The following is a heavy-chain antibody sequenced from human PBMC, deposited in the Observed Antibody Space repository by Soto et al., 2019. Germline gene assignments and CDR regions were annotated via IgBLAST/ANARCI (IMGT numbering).Heavy chain of an antibody. J-gene: IGHJ6*02. V-gene: IGHV4-39*01. CDR1: GYSVSSSDYY. CDR2: MLYSGLT. D-gene: IGHD2-15*01. Sequence: SETLSLTCSVSGYSVSSSDYYWAWIRQPPGRGLEWIGSMLYSGLTYYNPSLKSRVTLSVDTSKNQFSVRLNSVTASDTAVYYCAPLSVSLSGPYGIHVWGQGTTVTVSS. CDR3: APLSVSLSGPYGIHV.